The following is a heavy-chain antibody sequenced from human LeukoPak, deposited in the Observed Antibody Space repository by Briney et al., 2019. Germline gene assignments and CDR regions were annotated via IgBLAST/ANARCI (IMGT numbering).Heavy chain of an antibody. D-gene: IGHD6-19*01. Sequence: SETLSLTCTVSGDSVSSNNYYWGWIRQPPGKGLEWIGSRYYSGSTGYNPSLKSRATVSVDTSKNEFTLKLSSVTAADTAVYYCAREEYRSGHTGGCFDPWGQGTPVTVSS. CDR1: GDSVSSNNYY. CDR3: AREEYRSGHTGGCFDP. CDR2: RYYSGST. J-gene: IGHJ5*02. V-gene: IGHV4-39*02.